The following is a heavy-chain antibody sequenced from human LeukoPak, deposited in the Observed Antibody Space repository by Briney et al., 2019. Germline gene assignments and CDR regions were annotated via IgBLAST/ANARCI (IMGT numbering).Heavy chain of an antibody. Sequence: GGSLRLSCAASGFTFSSYWMHWVRQAPGKGLVWVSRINSDGSSTSYADSVKGRFTISRDNAKNTLYLQMSSLRAEDTAVYYCAKDGYCSTTSCYFLREAYCGMDVWGQGTTVTVSS. CDR3: AKDGYCSTTSCYFLREAYCGMDV. CDR1: GFTFSSYW. J-gene: IGHJ6*02. D-gene: IGHD2-2*03. V-gene: IGHV3-74*01. CDR2: INSDGSST.